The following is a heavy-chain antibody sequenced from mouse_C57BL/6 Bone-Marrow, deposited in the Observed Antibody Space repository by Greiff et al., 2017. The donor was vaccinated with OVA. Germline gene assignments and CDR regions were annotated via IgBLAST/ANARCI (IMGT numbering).Heavy chain of an antibody. CDR2: IHPNSGSI. Sequence: VQLQQPGAELVKPGASVKLSCKASGYTFTSYWMHWVKQRPGQGLEWIGMIHPNSGSINYNEKFKSKATLAVDKSSSTAYMQLSSLTSEDSAVYYCARGGWAYWYFDVWGTGTTVTVSS. D-gene: IGHD2-3*01. J-gene: IGHJ1*03. CDR3: ARGGWAYWYFDV. V-gene: IGHV1-64*01. CDR1: GYTFTSYW.